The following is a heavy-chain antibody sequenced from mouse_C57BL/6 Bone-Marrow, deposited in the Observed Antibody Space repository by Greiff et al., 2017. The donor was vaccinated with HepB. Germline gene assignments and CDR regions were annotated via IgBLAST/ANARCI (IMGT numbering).Heavy chain of an antibody. CDR1: GFNIKDYY. CDR3: ARSDTTGPNHFDY. D-gene: IGHD1-1*01. Sequence: VQLKESGAELVKPGASVKLSCTASGFNIKDYYMHWVKQRTEQGLEWIGRIDPEDGETKYAPKFQGKATITADTSSNTAYLQLSSLTSEDTAVYYCARSDTTGPNHFDYWGQGTTLTVAS. V-gene: IGHV14-2*01. CDR2: IDPEDGET. J-gene: IGHJ2*01.